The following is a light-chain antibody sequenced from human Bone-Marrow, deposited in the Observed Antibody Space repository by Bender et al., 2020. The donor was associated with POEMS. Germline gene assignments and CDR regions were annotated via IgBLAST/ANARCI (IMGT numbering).Light chain of an antibody. V-gene: IGLV1-40*01. J-gene: IGLJ3*02. CDR2: GNS. CDR3: AVWDDSLNGWV. Sequence: QSVLTQPPSVSGAPGQRVTISCTGSSSNIGAGYDVHWYQQLPGIAPKLLIYGNSNRPSGVPDRFSGSRSGTSASLAISGLQSEDEADYYCAVWDDSLNGWVFGGGTTLTVL. CDR1: SSNIGAGYD.